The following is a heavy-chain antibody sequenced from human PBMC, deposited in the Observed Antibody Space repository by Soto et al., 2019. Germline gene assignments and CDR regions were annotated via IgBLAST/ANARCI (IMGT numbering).Heavy chain of an antibody. CDR2: IYDSESA. V-gene: IGHV4-59*12. J-gene: IGHJ4*02. D-gene: IGHD6-6*01. CDR1: GGSISSYY. Sequence: SETLSLTCTVSGGSISSYYWSWIRHPPGKGLEWIGYIYDSESAYYNPSLKSRVTISMDTSKNHFAMRLSSVTAADTAVYYCARASSSSSAADYWGQGTQVTVSS. CDR3: ARASSSSSAADY.